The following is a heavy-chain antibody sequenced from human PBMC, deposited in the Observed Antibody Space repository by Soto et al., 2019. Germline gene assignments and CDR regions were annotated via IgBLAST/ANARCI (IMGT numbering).Heavy chain of an antibody. Sequence: QVQLVQSGAEVKEPGASVKVSCKSSGYTFSSYDINWVRQATGQGLEYMGWMNPNSGYTAYAQKFQGRITMTRSTSISTAYMELSSLTSDDTAVYYCARAHNSGDVDYWGQGPLVTVSS. CDR2: MNPNSGYT. D-gene: IGHD4-17*01. CDR1: GYTFSSYD. V-gene: IGHV1-8*01. CDR3: ARAHNSGDVDY. J-gene: IGHJ4*02.